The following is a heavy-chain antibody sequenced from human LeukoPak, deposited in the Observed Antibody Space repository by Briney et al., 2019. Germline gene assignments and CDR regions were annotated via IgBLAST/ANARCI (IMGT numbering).Heavy chain of an antibody. Sequence: SQTLSLTCAVSGGSISSGGYSWSWIRQPPGKGLEWIGYIYHSGSTYYNPSLKSRVTISVDRSKNQFSLKLSSVTAADTAVYYCARVGTVTVGYWGQGTLVTVSS. CDR2: IYHSGST. V-gene: IGHV4-30-2*01. D-gene: IGHD4-17*01. J-gene: IGHJ4*02. CDR1: GGSISSGGYS. CDR3: ARVGTVTVGY.